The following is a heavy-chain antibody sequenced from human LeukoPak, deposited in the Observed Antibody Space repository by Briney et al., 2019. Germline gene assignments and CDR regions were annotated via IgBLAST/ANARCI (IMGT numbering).Heavy chain of an antibody. D-gene: IGHD1-26*01. V-gene: IGHV3-23*01. J-gene: IGHJ4*02. CDR3: AKDRGRSYSPYYFDY. CDR1: GFTFSSYA. Sequence: PGGSLRLSCAASGFTFSSYAMSWVRQAPGKGLEWVSAISGSGGSTHYADSVKGRFTISRDNSKNTLYLQMNSLRAEDTAVYYCAKDRGRSYSPYYFDYWGQGTLVTVSS. CDR2: ISGSGGST.